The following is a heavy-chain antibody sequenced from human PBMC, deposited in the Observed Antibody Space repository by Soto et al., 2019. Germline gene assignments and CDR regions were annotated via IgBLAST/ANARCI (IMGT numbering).Heavy chain of an antibody. Sequence: QVQLVQSGAEVKKPGASVKVSCKTSGYTFTGYYIHWVRQAPVQGLEWMGRINPNSGGTNYAQKFQGWVTMTRDTSISTAYMELRRLNSDDTAVYYCVRGLASAYLDYWGQGTLVTVSS. CDR2: INPNSGGT. CDR1: GYTFTGYY. V-gene: IGHV1-2*04. J-gene: IGHJ4*02. CDR3: VRGLASAYLDY.